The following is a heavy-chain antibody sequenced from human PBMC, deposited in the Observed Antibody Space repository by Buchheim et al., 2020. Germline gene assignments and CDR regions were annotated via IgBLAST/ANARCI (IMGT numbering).Heavy chain of an antibody. CDR3: ARFATATLWVDY. CDR2: IYYSGST. Sequence: QVQLQESGPGLVKPSQTLSLTCTVSGGSISSGDYYWSWIRQPPGKGLEWFGYIYYSGSTSYNPSLKRPATISVDTSKNQSSLKLSSVTAADTAVYYCARFATATLWVDYWGQGTL. D-gene: IGHD3-10*01. J-gene: IGHJ4*02. V-gene: IGHV4-30-4*01. CDR1: GGSISSGDYY.